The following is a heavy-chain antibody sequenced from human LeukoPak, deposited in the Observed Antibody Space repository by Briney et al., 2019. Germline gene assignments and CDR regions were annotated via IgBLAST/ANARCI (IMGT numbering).Heavy chain of an antibody. CDR2: IYYSGST. Sequence: SETLSLTCTVSGGSISSSSYYWGWIRQPPGKGLEWIGSIYYSGSTYYNPSLKSRVTISVDTSKNQFSLKLRSVSAADTAVYYCARDRGHGDYGNWFDPWGQGTLVSVSS. V-gene: IGHV4-39*02. D-gene: IGHD4-17*01. CDR3: ARDRGHGDYGNWFDP. J-gene: IGHJ5*02. CDR1: GGSISSSSYY.